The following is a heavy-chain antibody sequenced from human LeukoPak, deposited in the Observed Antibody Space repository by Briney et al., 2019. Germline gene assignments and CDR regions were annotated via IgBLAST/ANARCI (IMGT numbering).Heavy chain of an antibody. CDR3: ARDRASGGRYFDWLPRY. D-gene: IGHD3-9*01. CDR1: GGSISSGGYY. CDR2: IYTSGST. V-gene: IGHV4-61*02. J-gene: IGHJ4*02. Sequence: SETLSLTCTGSGGSISSGGYYWSWIRQPAGKGLEWIGRIYTSGSTNYNPSLKSRVTISVDTSKNQFSLKLSSVTAADTAVYYCARDRASGGRYFDWLPRYWGQGTLVTVSS.